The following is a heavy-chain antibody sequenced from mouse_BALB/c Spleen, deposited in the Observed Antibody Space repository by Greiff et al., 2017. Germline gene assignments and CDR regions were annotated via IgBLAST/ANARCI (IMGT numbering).Heavy chain of an antibody. Sequence: QVQLQQSGAELVKPGASVKMSCKASGYTFTSYWMHWVKQRPGQGLEWIGVIDPSDSYTSYNQKFKGKATLTVDTSSSTAYMQLSSLTSEDSAVYYCTREEMITTAWFAYWGQGTLVTVSA. V-gene: IGHV1S127*01. D-gene: IGHD2-4*01. CDR3: TREEMITTAWFAY. CDR1: GYTFTSYW. J-gene: IGHJ3*01. CDR2: IDPSDSYT.